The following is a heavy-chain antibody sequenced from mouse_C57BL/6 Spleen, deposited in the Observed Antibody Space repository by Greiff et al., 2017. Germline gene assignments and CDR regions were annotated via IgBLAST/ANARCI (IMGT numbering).Heavy chain of an antibody. V-gene: IGHV1-82*01. CDR3: AGSCRQVRLRIAWFAY. CDR1: GYAFSSSW. CDR2: IYPGDGDT. J-gene: IGHJ3*01. D-gene: IGHD3-2*02. Sequence: QVQLQQSGPELVKPGASVKISCKASGYAFSSSWMNWVKQRPGKGLEWIGRIYPGDGDTTYNGKFKGKATLTADTSSSTAYMQLSSLTSDDSAVYVCAGSCRQVRLRIAWFAYWGQGTLVTVSA.